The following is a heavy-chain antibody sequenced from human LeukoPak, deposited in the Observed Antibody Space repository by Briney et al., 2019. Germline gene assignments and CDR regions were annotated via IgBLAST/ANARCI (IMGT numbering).Heavy chain of an antibody. CDR1: GFTDSSTY. CDR2: IYSGGSK. J-gene: IGHJ4*02. D-gene: IGHD3-22*01. Sequence: GGSLRLSCAASGFTDSSTYMSLVRQAPGKGLEWVSVIYSGGSKYYADYVKGRFTISRDNSKNTLYLQMNSLRAEDTAVYYCARDSDYDYWGQGTLVTVSS. CDR3: ARDSDYDY. V-gene: IGHV3-66*02.